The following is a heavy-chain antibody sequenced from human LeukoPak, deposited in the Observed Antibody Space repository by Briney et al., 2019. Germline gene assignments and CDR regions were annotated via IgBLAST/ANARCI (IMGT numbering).Heavy chain of an antibody. CDR2: MDPKSGNT. J-gene: IGHJ4*02. CDR1: GYIFTNFD. V-gene: IGHV1-8*03. CDR3: ARWTNYDSSGEFDF. Sequence: ASVKVSCKASGYIFTNFDINWVRQATGQGLEWMGWMDPKSGNTGYAQKFQGRVTFTRDTSISTAYMEVNSLSSEDTAVYYCARWTNYDSSGEFDFWGQGTLVTVSS. D-gene: IGHD3-22*01.